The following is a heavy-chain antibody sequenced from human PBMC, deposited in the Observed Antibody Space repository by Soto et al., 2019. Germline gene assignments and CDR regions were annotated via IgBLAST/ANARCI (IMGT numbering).Heavy chain of an antibody. CDR3: ARDPAQYYGSGSYS. CDR2: ISSSSSYI. V-gene: IGHV3-21*01. CDR1: GFTFSSYS. J-gene: IGHJ5*02. D-gene: IGHD3-10*01. Sequence: GGSLRLSCAASGFTFSSYSMNWVRQAPGKGLEWVSSISSSSSYIYYADSVKGRFTISRDNAKNSLYLQMHSLRAEDTAVYYCARDPAQYYGSGSYSWGQGTLVTVSS.